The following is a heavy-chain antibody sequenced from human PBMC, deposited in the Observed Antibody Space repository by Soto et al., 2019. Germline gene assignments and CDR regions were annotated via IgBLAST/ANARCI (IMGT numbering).Heavy chain of an antibody. J-gene: IGHJ4*02. CDR3: AKDGVATIHTLPKYEYCFDY. V-gene: IGHV1-46*01. Sequence: ASVKVSCKASGYTFTSYYIHWVRQAPGQGLEWMGMINPSGGSTSYAQKFQGRVTMTRDTSTSTVYMELSSLRSEDTAVYYCAKDGVATIHTLPKYEYCFDYWGQGTLVTVSS. D-gene: IGHD5-12*01. CDR1: GYTFTSYY. CDR2: INPSGGST.